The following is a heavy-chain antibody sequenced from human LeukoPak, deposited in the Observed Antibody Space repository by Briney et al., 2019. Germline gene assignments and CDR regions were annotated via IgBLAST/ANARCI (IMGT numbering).Heavy chain of an antibody. Sequence: GGSLRLSCAASGFTASSHWMHWVRHAPGKGLVWVSRINPDGSSTYYADSVRGRFTISRDNAKNTLYLQMNSLTAEDTAVYYCARDISGHYGMFDYWGQGTLVTVSS. V-gene: IGHV3-74*01. CDR3: ARDISGHYGMFDY. CDR1: GFTASSHW. D-gene: IGHD3-10*01. CDR2: INPDGSST. J-gene: IGHJ4*02.